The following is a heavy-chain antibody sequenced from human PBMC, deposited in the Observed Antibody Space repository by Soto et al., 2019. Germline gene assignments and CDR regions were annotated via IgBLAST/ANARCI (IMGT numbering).Heavy chain of an antibody. J-gene: IGHJ4*02. CDR2: ISFDGDTE. Sequence: QVQVVESGGGVVQPGGSLRLSCAASAFTLSTYTMHWVRQAPGKGLEWVAVISFDGDTEYNADSVKGRFTVSRDDSKNALYLLMNSLRPEDTGIYYCARVLGGVPGIFDTWDQGTLVTVFS. CDR1: AFTLSTYT. V-gene: IGHV3-30-3*01. D-gene: IGHD3-16*01. CDR3: ARVLGGVPGIFDT.